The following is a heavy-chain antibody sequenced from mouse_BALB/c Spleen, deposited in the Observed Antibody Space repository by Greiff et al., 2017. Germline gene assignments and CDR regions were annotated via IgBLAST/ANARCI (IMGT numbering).Heavy chain of an antibody. CDR3: ARDLTGTSAY. CDR1: GFTFSDFY. Sequence: EVKVVESGGGLVQPGCSLRLSCATSGFTFSDFYMEWVRQPPGKRLEWIAASRNKANDYTTEYSASVKGRFIVSRDTSQSILYLQMNALRAEDTAIYYCARDLTGTSAYWGQGTLVTVSA. J-gene: IGHJ3*01. D-gene: IGHD4-1*01. CDR2: SRNKANDYTT. V-gene: IGHV7-1*02.